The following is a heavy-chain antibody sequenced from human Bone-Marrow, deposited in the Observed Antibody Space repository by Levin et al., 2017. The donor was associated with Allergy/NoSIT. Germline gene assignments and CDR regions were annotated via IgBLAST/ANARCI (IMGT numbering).Heavy chain of an antibody. CDR3: AKERFLLDY. D-gene: IGHD3-16*01. CDR2: ISNDGSNK. CDR1: GFIFSSDG. V-gene: IGHV3-30*18. J-gene: IGHJ4*02. Sequence: GESLKVSCAASGFIFSSDGMHWVRQAPGKGLEWVALISNDGSNKFYADPVKGRFTISRDNTKNTLYLQMNNLRPNDTAVYYCAKERFLLDYWGQGTLVTVSS.